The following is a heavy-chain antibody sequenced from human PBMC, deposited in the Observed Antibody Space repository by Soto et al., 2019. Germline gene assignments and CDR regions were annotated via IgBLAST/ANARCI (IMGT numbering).Heavy chain of an antibody. CDR2: ISNSGGST. CDR1: GFTFSNYA. Sequence: PGGSLRLSCAASGFTFSNYAMSWVRQAPGKGLEWVSGISNSGGSTSYADSVKGRFTISRDNSKNTLYLQMNSLRAEDTAVYYCAKDHDYGDSHEYYDLWSRGTLVTVSS. CDR3: AKDHDYGDSHEYYDL. D-gene: IGHD4-17*01. V-gene: IGHV3-23*01. J-gene: IGHJ2*01.